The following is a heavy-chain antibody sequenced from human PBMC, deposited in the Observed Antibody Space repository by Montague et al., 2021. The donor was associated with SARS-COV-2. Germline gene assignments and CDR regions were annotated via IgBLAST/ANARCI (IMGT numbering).Heavy chain of an antibody. CDR1: GSTFSSYG. Sequence: SLRLSCAASGSTFSSYGMHWVRQAPGKGLEWVAVIWYDGSNKYYADSVKGRFTISRDNSKNTLYLQMNSLRAEDTAVYYCARDFSTDFHFDYWGQGTLVTVSS. D-gene: IGHD1-1*01. J-gene: IGHJ4*02. V-gene: IGHV3-33*01. CDR3: ARDFSTDFHFDY. CDR2: IWYDGSNK.